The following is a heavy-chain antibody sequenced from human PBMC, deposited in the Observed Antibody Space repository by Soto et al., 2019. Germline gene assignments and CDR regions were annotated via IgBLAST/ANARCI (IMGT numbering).Heavy chain of an antibody. CDR1: GFTFSGST. CDR2: IKSKVNNYAT. D-gene: IGHD2-2*01. V-gene: IGHV3-73*01. CDR3: TRPWIGYCSSTSCSDY. Sequence: GGSLRLSCAASGFTFSGSTLHWVRQASGKGLEWVGRIKSKVNNYATAYAASVNDRFTISRDDSKNTAYLQMNSLKTEDTAVYYCTRPWIGYCSSTSCSDYWGQGTLVTVSS. J-gene: IGHJ4*02.